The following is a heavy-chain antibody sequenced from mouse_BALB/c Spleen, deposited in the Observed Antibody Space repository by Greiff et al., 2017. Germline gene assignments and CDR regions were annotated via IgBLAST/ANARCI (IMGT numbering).Heavy chain of an antibody. D-gene: IGHD1-1*01. CDR3: ARYYGSRYDYAMDY. Sequence: DVKLQESGPGLVKPSQSLSLTCTVTGYSITSDYAWNWIRQFPGNKLEWMGYISYSGSTSYNPSLKSRISITRDTSKNQFFLQLNSVTTEDTATYYCARYYGSRYDYAMDYWGQGTSVTVSS. V-gene: IGHV3-2*02. CDR1: GYSITSDYA. CDR2: ISYSGST. J-gene: IGHJ4*01.